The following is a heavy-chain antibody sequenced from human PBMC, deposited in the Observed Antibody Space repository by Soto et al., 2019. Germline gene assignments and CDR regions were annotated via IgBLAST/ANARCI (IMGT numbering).Heavy chain of an antibody. D-gene: IGHD2-15*01. CDR3: ARVVAATWFDTGYYGMDV. CDR1: GYSFSSYW. J-gene: IGHJ6*02. V-gene: IGHV5-51*01. Sequence: LGESLKISCKGSGYSFSSYWIGWVRQMPGEGLEWMGIIYPGDSDTRYSPSFQGQVTISADKSISTAYLQWSSLKASDTAMYYCARVVAATWFDTGYYGMDVWGQGTTVTVSS. CDR2: IYPGDSDT.